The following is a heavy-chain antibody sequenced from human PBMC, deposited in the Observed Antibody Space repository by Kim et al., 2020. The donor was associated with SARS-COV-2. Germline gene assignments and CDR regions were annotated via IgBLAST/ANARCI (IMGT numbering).Heavy chain of an antibody. V-gene: IGHV3-23*01. Sequence: GGSLRLSCAASGFTFSSSAMSWVRQAPGKGLEWDSHVGGRGFSTYYADPVKDRFAGSRPNSRNRLHQQLSAREAEDTAVHYWGNFRGGDYNTYRMDVRG. D-gene: IGHD4-4*01. J-gene: IGHJ6*03. CDR3: GNFRGGDYNTYRMDV. CDR1: GFTFSSSA. CDR2: VGGRGFST.